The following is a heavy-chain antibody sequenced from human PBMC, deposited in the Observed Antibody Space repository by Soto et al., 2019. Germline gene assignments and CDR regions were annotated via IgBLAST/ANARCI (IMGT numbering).Heavy chain of an antibody. J-gene: IGHJ3*02. CDR1: GFTFSSYE. V-gene: IGHV3-48*03. CDR3: ERGLPGAFDI. CDR2: ISSSGSSI. Sequence: GWSLRLSCAASGFTFSSYEMNWVRQSPGKGLEWVSYISSSGSSIYYSDSVKGRFTISRDNAKNSPYLQLNSSRAEDTPVSYCERGLPGAFDIWGEGTM.